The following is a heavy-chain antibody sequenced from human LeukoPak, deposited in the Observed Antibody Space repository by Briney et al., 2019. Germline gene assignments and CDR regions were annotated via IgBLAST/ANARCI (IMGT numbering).Heavy chain of an antibody. CDR2: IYYSGST. V-gene: IGHV4-39*01. CDR3: ARGYVEDGPYYFDY. D-gene: IGHD6-13*01. Sequence: PSETLSLTCTVSGGSISSSSYYWGWIRQPPGKGLEWIGSIYYSGSTYYNPSLKSRVTISVDTSKNQFSLKLSSVTAADTAVYYCARGYVEDGPYYFDYWGQGTLVTVSS. J-gene: IGHJ4*02. CDR1: GGSISSSSYY.